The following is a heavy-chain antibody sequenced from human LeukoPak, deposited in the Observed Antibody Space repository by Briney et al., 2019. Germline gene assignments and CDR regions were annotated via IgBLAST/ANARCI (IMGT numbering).Heavy chain of an antibody. Sequence: SETLSLTCTVSGGSISSSSYYWGWIRQPPGKGLEWIRSIYYSGSTYYNPSLKSRVTISVDTSKNQFSLKLSSVTAADTAVYYCAREGRVRYFDWSHYYYYGMDVWGQGTTVTVSS. D-gene: IGHD3-9*01. J-gene: IGHJ6*02. CDR2: IYYSGST. CDR1: GGSISSSSYY. V-gene: IGHV4-39*02. CDR3: AREGRVRYFDWSHYYYYGMDV.